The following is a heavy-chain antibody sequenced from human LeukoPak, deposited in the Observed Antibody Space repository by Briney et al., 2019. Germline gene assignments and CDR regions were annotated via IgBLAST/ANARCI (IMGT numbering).Heavy chain of an antibody. V-gene: IGHV3-23*01. CDR1: GFTFRSYA. Sequence: PGGSLRLSCAASGFTFRSYAMSWVRQAPGKGLEWVSTVTGGGGTTYYADSVKGRFTISRDNSKNTVYLQLNSLRADDTAVYYCAKVETSGGANCYALDYWGQGTLVTVSS. D-gene: IGHD2-2*01. CDR3: AKVETSGGANCYALDY. CDR2: VTGGGGTT. J-gene: IGHJ4*02.